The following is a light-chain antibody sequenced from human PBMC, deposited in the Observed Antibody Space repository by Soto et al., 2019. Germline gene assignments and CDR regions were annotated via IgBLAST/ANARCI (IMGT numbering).Light chain of an antibody. Sequence: DIQMTQSPSTLSASLGDRVTITCRASQSISSWLAWYQQKPGKAPKLLIYKASSLESGVPSRFSGSGSGTDFTLTISRLEPDDFAVYYCQQYGKSPLTFGQGTKVDIK. CDR2: KAS. CDR1: QSISSW. CDR3: QQYGKSPLT. J-gene: IGKJ1*01. V-gene: IGKV1-5*03.